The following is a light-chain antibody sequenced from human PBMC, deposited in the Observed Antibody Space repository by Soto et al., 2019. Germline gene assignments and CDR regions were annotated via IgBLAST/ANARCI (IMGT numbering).Light chain of an antibody. V-gene: IGLV2-8*01. CDR1: SSDVGGHNY. CDR2: EVR. J-gene: IGLJ2*01. CDR3: SSYADRNNVV. Sequence: QSALTQPPSASGFLGQSVTISCTGTSSDVGGHNYVSWYQQHPGKAPQLIIYEVRKRPSGVPDRFFGSKSGNTASLTVSGLQVEDEADFYCSSYADRNNVVFGGGTQLTVL.